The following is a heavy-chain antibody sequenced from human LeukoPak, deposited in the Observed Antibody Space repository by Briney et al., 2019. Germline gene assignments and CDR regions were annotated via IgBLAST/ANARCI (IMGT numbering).Heavy chain of an antibody. CDR3: ASRSSIWSGYTDSLYYFAS. V-gene: IGHV4-59*01. J-gene: IGHJ4*02. D-gene: IGHD3-3*01. Sequence: SETLSLTCTVSGGSISSYYWRWIRQPPGKGLEWIGFIYNSGSTNYNPSLESRVTISVDTSKNQFSLQLSSVTAADTAVYYCASRSSIWSGYTDSLYYFASWGQRVPVTVSS. CDR1: GGSISSYY. CDR2: IYNSGST.